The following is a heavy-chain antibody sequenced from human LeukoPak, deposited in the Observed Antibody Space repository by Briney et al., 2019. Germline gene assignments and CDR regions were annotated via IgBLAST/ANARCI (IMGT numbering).Heavy chain of an antibody. CDR2: IKHDGSEK. CDR1: GFTLSRYW. CDR3: ARDRDYYNYFEY. Sequence: PGGSLRPSCAASGFTLSRYWMSWVRQAPGKGLEWVANIKHDGSEKYYVGSVKGRFTISRDNAKNSLYLQMNSLRGEDTAVYYCARDRDYYNYFEYWGQGTLVTVSS. J-gene: IGHJ4*02. D-gene: IGHD3-10*01. V-gene: IGHV3-7*04.